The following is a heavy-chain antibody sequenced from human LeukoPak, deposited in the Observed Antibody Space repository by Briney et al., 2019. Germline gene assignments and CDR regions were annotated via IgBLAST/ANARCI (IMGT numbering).Heavy chain of an antibody. V-gene: IGHV3-30-3*01. D-gene: IGHD1-1*01. CDR3: AKDYTDNNCIDY. J-gene: IGHJ4*02. CDR2: ISYDVSGI. CDR1: VFTFSYNE. Sequence: GGALRLSCVVSVFTFSYNEMHTVRQAPGKGVECVAFISYDVSGIFYADTVKGRFTISRDNSKDTLYLQMKSLRTEDTAIYYCAKDYTDNNCIDYWGQGTLVTVSS.